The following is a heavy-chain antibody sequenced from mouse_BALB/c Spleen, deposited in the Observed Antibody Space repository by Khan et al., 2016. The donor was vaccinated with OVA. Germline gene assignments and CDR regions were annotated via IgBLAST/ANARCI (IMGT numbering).Heavy chain of an antibody. CDR3: ARDYGSLYWFFDV. Sequence: EVQLQESGPGLVKPSQTVSLTCTVTGISITSGNYRWSWIRQFPGNKLEWIGNIYYSGTVTYNPSLTSRTTNTRDTSKNQFFLEMNSLTAEDTATYYCARDYGSLYWFFDVWGAGTTVTVSS. J-gene: IGHJ1*01. CDR2: IYYSGTV. CDR1: GISITSGNYR. V-gene: IGHV3-5*02. D-gene: IGHD1-1*01.